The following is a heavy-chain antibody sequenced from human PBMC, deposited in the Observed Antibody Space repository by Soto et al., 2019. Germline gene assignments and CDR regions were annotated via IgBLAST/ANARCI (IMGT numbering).Heavy chain of an antibody. J-gene: IGHJ3*02. CDR2: IKPDGSDK. Sequence: EVQLVESGGGLVQPGESLRLSGAASGFSFYNYWMNWVRQAPGKGPEWVANIKPDGSDKNYVDSVKGRFTISRDNAKNSLFLQMNSLRAEDTAVYYCARGSSNAFDIWGQGTMVTVSS. V-gene: IGHV3-7*02. CDR3: ARGSSNAFDI. CDR1: GFSFYNYW.